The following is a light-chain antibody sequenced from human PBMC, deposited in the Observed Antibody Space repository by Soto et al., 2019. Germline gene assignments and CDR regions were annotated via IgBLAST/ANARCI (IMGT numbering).Light chain of an antibody. Sequence: DSQMTQSPATLSSFVGDTVTITCRANQNVGTNLVWYKLKPGKAPKLLIHDASRLQNGVPSRFRGSVLGREFTLPSCSLQPDDFAAYLCQQHCTFSKTFGEVTRVEIK. CDR3: QQHCTFSKT. V-gene: IGKV1-5*01. CDR1: QNVGTN. J-gene: IGKJ1*01. CDR2: DAS.